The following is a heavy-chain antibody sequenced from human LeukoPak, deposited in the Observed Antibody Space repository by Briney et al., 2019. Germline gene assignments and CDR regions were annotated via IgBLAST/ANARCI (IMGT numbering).Heavy chain of an antibody. D-gene: IGHD3-10*01. CDR2: VSSSGGGM. CDR3: ARDLYGSGGDAFDM. J-gene: IGHJ3*02. CDR1: GFTLSSYE. Sequence: QPGVSLRLSCAASGFTLSSYEMNWVRQAPGKGLEWVSYVSSSGGGMLYADSVKGRFTISRDNAKNSLSLQMSSLRAEDTAVYYCARDLYGSGGDAFDMWGQGAMVTVSS. V-gene: IGHV3-48*03.